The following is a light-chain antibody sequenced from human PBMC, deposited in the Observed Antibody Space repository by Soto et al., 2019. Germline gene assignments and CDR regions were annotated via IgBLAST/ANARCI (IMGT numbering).Light chain of an antibody. CDR2: RXS. J-gene: IGKJ1*01. CDR3: QQYGSATWT. V-gene: IGKV3-20*01. CDR1: HSVNMSY. Sequence: EIVLTQSPGTLLLSPGERATLCXRASHSVNMSYLAWYQRKPGXAPRLXXYRXSSRATGSPDRFSGSGSATDFTLTISRLEPEDVAVYYFQQYGSATWTFGQGTKVDI.